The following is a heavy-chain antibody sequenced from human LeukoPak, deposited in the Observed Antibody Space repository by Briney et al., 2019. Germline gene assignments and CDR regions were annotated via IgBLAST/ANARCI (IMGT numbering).Heavy chain of an antibody. CDR1: GGSISSSSYY. D-gene: IGHD4-17*01. V-gene: IGHV4-39*02. CDR2: IHYSGST. CDR3: ARERRRTAVTWYFDY. J-gene: IGHJ4*02. Sequence: PSETLSLTSTVSGGSISSSSYYWGWIRQPPGKGLAWIGSIHYSGSTYNNPSLNSRVTISVDMSKNQLSLKLTSVTAADTAVYYCARERRRTAVTWYFDYWCQGTLVTVSS.